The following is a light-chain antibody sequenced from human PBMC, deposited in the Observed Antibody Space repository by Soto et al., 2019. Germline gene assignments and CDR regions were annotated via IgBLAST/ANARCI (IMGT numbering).Light chain of an antibody. CDR1: QGISSY. V-gene: IGKV1-8*01. CDR3: QQYYSYLLT. CDR2: AAS. J-gene: IGKJ4*01. Sequence: AIRMTQSPSSLSASTGDRVTITCRASQGISSYLAWYQQKPGKAPKLLIYAASTLQSGVPSRFSGSGSGTDFTLTISCLQSEDFETYYCQQYYSYLLTFGGGTKVDIK.